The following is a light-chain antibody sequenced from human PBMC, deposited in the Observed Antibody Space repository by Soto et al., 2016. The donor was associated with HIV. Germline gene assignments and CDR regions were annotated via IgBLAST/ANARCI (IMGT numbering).Light chain of an antibody. CDR2: AAS. J-gene: IGKJ1*01. CDR1: QGIRND. CDR3: LQDYSYPRT. V-gene: IGKV1-6*01. Sequence: AIQMTQSPSSLSASVGDRVTITCRTSQGIRNDLGWYQQKPGKAPKLLIYAASSLQSGVPSRFSGSGSGTDFTLTITTLQPEDFATYYCLQDYSYPRTFGQGTKVEIK.